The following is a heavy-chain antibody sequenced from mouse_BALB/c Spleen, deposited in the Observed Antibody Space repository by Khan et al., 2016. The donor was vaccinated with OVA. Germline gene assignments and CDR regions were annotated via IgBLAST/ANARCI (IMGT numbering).Heavy chain of an antibody. Sequence: QIQLVQSGPELKKPGETVKISCKASGYTFTNYGMNWMKQAPGKGLKWMGWINTYTGELTYADDFKGRFAFSLETSASTAYLQINNLKNEDTATYFCASGGHWYFDVWGAGTTVTVSS. CDR2: INTYTGEL. V-gene: IGHV9-3-1*01. CDR1: GYTFTNYG. CDR3: ASGGHWYFDV. J-gene: IGHJ1*01. D-gene: IGHD1-1*02.